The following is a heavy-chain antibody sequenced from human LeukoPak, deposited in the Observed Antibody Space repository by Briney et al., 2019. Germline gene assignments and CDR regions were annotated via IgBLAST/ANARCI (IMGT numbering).Heavy chain of an antibody. J-gene: IGHJ4*02. Sequence: QPGGSLRLSCAASGFTFSSYGMSWVRQAPGKGLEWVSAISGSGGSTYYADSVKGRFTISRDNSKNTVYLQMNSLRAEDTAVYYCARDRDDYYDSSGYYYDWGQGTLVTVSS. D-gene: IGHD3-22*01. V-gene: IGHV3-23*01. CDR3: ARDRDDYYDSSGYYYD. CDR1: GFTFSSYG. CDR2: ISGSGGST.